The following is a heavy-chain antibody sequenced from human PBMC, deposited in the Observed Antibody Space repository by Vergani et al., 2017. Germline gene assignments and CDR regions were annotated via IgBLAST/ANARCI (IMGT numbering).Heavy chain of an antibody. CDR2: ISSSCNYI. D-gene: IGHD6-6*01. CDR1: GFTFTTYG. CDR3: AREDSSSSEGDYFDY. J-gene: IGHJ4*02. V-gene: IGHV3-21*01. Sequence: EVQLVESGGGLVKPGGSLRLSCVASGFTFTTYGMGWVRQAPGKGLEWVSSISSSCNYIYYTDSMKGRFTISRDNAKSSLSLQMNSLRAEDTAVYYCAREDSSSSEGDYFDYWGQGTLVTVSS.